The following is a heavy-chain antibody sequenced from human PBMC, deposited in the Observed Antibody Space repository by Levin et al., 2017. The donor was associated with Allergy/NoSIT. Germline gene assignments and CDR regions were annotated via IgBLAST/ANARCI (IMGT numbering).Heavy chain of an antibody. CDR3: ARHSYIRGPYDY. J-gene: IGHJ4*02. CDR2: LYYGGST. CDR1: GGSISSRSYY. D-gene: IGHD3-3*01. Sequence: SQTLSLTCTVSGGSISSRSYYWGWIRQPPGKGLEWIGSLYYGGSTYYNPSLKSRVTISVDTSKNQFSLKLTSVTAAETAVYYCARHSYIRGPYDYWGQGTLVTVSS. V-gene: IGHV4-39*01.